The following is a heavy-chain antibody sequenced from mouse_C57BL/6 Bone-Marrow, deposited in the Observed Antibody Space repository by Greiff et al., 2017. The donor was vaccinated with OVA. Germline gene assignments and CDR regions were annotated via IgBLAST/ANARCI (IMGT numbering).Heavy chain of an antibody. CDR3: ARSSLLRWYFDV. Sequence: QVQLKESGPELVKPGASVKISCKASGYAFSSSWMNWVKQRPGKGLEWIGRIYPGDGDTSYNGKFKGKATLTADKSSSTAYMQLSSLTSEDSAVYFCARSSLLRWYFDVWGTGTTVTVSS. D-gene: IGHD1-2*01. V-gene: IGHV1-82*01. CDR1: GYAFSSSW. J-gene: IGHJ1*03. CDR2: IYPGDGDT.